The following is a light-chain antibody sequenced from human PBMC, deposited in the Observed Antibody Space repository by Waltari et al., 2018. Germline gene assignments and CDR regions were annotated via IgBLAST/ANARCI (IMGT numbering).Light chain of an antibody. V-gene: IGKV3-20*01. J-gene: IGKJ1*01. Sequence: EIVLTQSPVTLSLSPGERATLSCRASQRVGSSYFVRYQQKPGQAHRLLIYGAARRARGIPDRFSGSGSGTDFTLTISRLEPEDFAVYYCQQSDSSPQRTWTFGQGTKVEIK. CDR2: GAA. CDR1: QRVGSSY. CDR3: QQSDSSPQRTWT.